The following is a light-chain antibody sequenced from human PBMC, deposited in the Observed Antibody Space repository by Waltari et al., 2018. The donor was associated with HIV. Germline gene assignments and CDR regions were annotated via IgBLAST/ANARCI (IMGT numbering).Light chain of an antibody. J-gene: IGLJ1*01. CDR3: QSHDSSLSGYV. V-gene: IGLV1-40*01. CDR2: VDS. Sequence: QSVLTQPPSVSGAPGQRVTISCTGSSSNIGAGYHVHWYQQLPGTAPKLLIYVDSNRPSGVPDRFSGSKSGTSASLAITGLQAEDEADYHCQSHDSSLSGYVFGTGTKVTVL. CDR1: SSNIGAGYH.